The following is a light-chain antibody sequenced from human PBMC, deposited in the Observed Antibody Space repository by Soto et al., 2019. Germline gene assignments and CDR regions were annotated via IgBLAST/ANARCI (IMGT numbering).Light chain of an antibody. Sequence: QSALTQPPSASGSPGQSVTISSTGTSSDVGSYNLVSWHQQHPGKAPKVMIYGVSQRPSGVPDRFSGSKSGNTASLTVSGLQAEDEADYYCSSYAGSSVVFGAGTKLTVL. CDR1: SSDVGSYNL. V-gene: IGLV2-8*01. CDR3: SSYAGSSVV. CDR2: GVS. J-gene: IGLJ2*01.